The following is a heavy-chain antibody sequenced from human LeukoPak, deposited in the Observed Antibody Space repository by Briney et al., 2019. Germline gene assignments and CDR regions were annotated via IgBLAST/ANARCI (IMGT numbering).Heavy chain of an antibody. CDR1: GYTFTGYY. Sequence: ASVKVSCKASGYTFTGYYMHWVRQAPGQGLEWMGWINPNSGGTNYAQKFQGRVTMTRNTSISAAYTELSSLRSEDTAVYYCARVPYSSSWYVGYYYYYMDVWGKGTTVTISS. CDR2: INPNSGGT. V-gene: IGHV1-2*02. J-gene: IGHJ6*03. D-gene: IGHD6-13*01. CDR3: ARVPYSSSWYVGYYYYYMDV.